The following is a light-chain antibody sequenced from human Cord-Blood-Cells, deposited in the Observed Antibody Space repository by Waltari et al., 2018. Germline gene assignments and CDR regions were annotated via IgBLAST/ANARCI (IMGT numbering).Light chain of an antibody. Sequence: ELVMTQSPATLSVSPGERATLSCRASQSVSSNLPWYQQKPGQAPRRLIYGASTRATGIPARFSGSGSGTEFTLTISSLRSEDFAVYYCQQYNNWTPITCGGGTKVEIK. V-gene: IGKV3-15*01. CDR2: GAS. J-gene: IGKJ4*01. CDR3: QQYNNWTPIT. CDR1: QSVSSN.